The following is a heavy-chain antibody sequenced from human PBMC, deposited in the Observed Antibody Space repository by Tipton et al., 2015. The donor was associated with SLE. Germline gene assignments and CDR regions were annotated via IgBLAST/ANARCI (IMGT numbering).Heavy chain of an antibody. CDR1: GYSISSGYY. V-gene: IGHV4-38-2*01. D-gene: IGHD2-21*01. CDR3: ARLIPYYFDY. J-gene: IGHJ4*02. Sequence: TLSLTCAVSGYSISSGYYWGWIRQPPGKGLEWIGSIYHSGSIYYNPSLKSRVTISVDTSKNQFSLKLSSVTAADTAVYYCARLIPYYFDYWGQGTLVTVSS. CDR2: IYHSGSI.